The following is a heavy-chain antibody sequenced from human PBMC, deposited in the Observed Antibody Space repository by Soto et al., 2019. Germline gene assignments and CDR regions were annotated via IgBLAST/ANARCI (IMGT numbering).Heavy chain of an antibody. J-gene: IGHJ4*02. Sequence: GGSLSLSCAASGFTFSSYGMHWVRQAPGQGLEWVAVISYDGSNKYYADSVKGRFTVSREKSKNTLYLQVNSMRAEDTAVYYCAKDKVRVVVTAPFDYWGQGTLVTVSS. CDR2: ISYDGSNK. CDR3: AKDKVRVVVTAPFDY. D-gene: IGHD2-21*02. V-gene: IGHV3-30*18. CDR1: GFTFSSYG.